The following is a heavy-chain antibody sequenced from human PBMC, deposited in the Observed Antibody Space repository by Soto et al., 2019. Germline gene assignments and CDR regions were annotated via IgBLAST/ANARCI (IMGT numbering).Heavy chain of an antibody. Sequence: QVQLQESGPGLVKPSQTLSLTCTVSGGSISSGGYYWSWIRQHPGKGLEWIGYIYYSGSTYYNPSLKSRVTISVDTSKNQFSLKLSSVAAADTAVYYCARATVYGSGSFPPENWFDPWGQGTLVTVSS. D-gene: IGHD3-10*01. J-gene: IGHJ5*02. CDR1: GGSISSGGYY. CDR2: IYYSGST. V-gene: IGHV4-31*03. CDR3: ARATVYGSGSFPPENWFDP.